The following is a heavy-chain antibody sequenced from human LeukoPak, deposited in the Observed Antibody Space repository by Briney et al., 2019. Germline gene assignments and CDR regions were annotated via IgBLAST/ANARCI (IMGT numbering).Heavy chain of an antibody. D-gene: IGHD6-13*01. CDR3: ARQSSSWYYGSSHAFDI. CDR1: GGSISSSSYY. Sequence: SETLSLTCTVSGGSISSSSYYWGWIRQPPGKGLEWIGSIYYSGSTYYNPSLKSRVTISVDTSKNQFSLKLSYVAAADTAVYYCARQSSSWYYGSSHAFDIWGQGTMVTVSS. CDR2: IYYSGST. V-gene: IGHV4-39*01. J-gene: IGHJ3*02.